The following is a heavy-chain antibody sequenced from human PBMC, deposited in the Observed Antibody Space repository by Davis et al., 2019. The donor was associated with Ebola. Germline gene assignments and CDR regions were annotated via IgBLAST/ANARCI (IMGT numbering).Heavy chain of an antibody. V-gene: IGHV3-30*04. CDR2: ISNDGMKG. J-gene: IGHJ5*02. Sequence: GGSLRLSCTGSGFIFGYHAMHWVRQGPGKGLEWVARISNDGMKGSYADSVKGRFTISRDNSKNTVLLEMNSLKVEDTAVYYCAKDKGDVVVMVPANLFDPWGQGTLVIVSS. D-gene: IGHD2-15*01. CDR1: GFIFGYHA. CDR3: AKDKGDVVVMVPANLFDP.